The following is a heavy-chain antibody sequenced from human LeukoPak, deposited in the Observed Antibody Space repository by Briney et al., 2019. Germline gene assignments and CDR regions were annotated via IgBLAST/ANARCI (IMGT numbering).Heavy chain of an antibody. CDR1: GYTFTSYD. J-gene: IGHJ4*02. CDR3: ASAYYDFWSGYKGYFDY. V-gene: IGHV1-8*01. Sequence: ASVKVSCKASGYTFTSYDINWVRQATGQGLEWMGWMNPNSGNTGYAQKFQGRVTMTRNTSMSTAYMELSSLRSEDTAVYCCASAYYDFWSGYKGYFDYWGQGTLVTVSS. D-gene: IGHD3-3*01. CDR2: MNPNSGNT.